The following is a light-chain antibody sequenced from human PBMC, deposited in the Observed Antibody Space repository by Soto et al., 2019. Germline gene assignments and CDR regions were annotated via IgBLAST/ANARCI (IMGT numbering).Light chain of an antibody. CDR2: GAS. CDR3: QHYDYSSHT. Sequence: GVTQSAAAVSLSKGERATLSCRASQTINSYLAWYQQKPGKAPKLLIYGASSRATGVPARFSGSGSGTDFTLTISSLQPEDFAAYYCQHYDYSSHTFGEGTKVDI. CDR1: QTINSY. J-gene: IGKJ4*02. V-gene: IGKV3D-15*01.